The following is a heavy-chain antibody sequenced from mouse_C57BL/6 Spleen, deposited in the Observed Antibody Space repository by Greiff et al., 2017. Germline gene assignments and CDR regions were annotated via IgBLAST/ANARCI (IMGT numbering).Heavy chain of an antibody. Sequence: VQLQQPGAELVMPGASVKLSCKASGYTFTSYWMHWVKQRPGQGLEWIGEIDPSDSYTNYNQKFKGKSTLTVDKSSSTASMQLSSLTSEDSAVYYCTRKPLHYYGSSSYAMDYWGQGTSVTVSS. V-gene: IGHV1-69*01. CDR1: GYTFTSYW. J-gene: IGHJ4*01. CDR2: IDPSDSYT. D-gene: IGHD1-1*01. CDR3: TRKPLHYYGSSSYAMDY.